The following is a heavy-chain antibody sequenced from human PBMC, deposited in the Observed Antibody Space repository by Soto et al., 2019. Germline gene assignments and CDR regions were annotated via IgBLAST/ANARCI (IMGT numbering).Heavy chain of an antibody. CDR2: MSYDGSSK. CDR3: AKEVWGYCSGGTCYSFDY. V-gene: IGHV3-30*18. D-gene: IGHD2-15*01. Sequence: VQLVESGGGLVKPGRSLRLSCAASGFTFSNYGMHWVRQAPGKGLEWVAVMSYDGSSKYYADSVKGRFTISRDNSKNTLYLQMNSLRPEDTAVYYCAKEVWGYCSGGTCYSFDYWGQGTLVTVSS. J-gene: IGHJ4*02. CDR1: GFTFSNYG.